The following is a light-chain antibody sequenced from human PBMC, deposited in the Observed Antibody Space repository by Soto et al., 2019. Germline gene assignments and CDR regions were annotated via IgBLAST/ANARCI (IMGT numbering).Light chain of an antibody. CDR2: AAS. J-gene: IGKJ5*01. Sequence: DIQLTQSPSFLSASVGDRVTITCRASQGLSSDLAWYQQKPGKAPKLLIYAASTLQSGVPSRFSGSGSGTAFTLTISSLQPEDFATYYCQQLNSYPITFGQGTRLEIK. V-gene: IGKV1-9*01. CDR3: QQLNSYPIT. CDR1: QGLSSD.